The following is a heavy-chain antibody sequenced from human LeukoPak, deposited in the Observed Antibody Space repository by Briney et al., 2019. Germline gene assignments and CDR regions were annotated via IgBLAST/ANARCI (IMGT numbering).Heavy chain of an antibody. CDR1: GGSISSHYY. D-gene: IGHD3-16*01. CDR2: IYYSGST. Sequence: PSETLSLTCTVSGGSISSHYYWIWIRQPPGKGLEWNGSIYYSGSTYYNPSLKSRVTISVDTSKNQFSLNLSSVTAADTAVYYCTRAVITFGAAVAKGFDCWGQGTLSPSPQ. V-gene: IGHV4-39*07. CDR3: TRAVITFGAAVAKGFDC. J-gene: IGHJ4*02.